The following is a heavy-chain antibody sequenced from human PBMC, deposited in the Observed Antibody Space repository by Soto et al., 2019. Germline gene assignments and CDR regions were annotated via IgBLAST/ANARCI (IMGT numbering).Heavy chain of an antibody. J-gene: IGHJ6*02. Sequence: QPGGSLRLSCAASGFTFSSYAMSWVRQAPGKGLEWVSAISGSGGSTYYADSVKGRFTISRDNSKNTLYLQMNSLRAEDTAVYYCAKGSVAAAGTYYYYGMDVWGQGTTVTVSS. CDR2: ISGSGGST. CDR3: AKGSVAAAGTYYYYGMDV. D-gene: IGHD6-13*01. CDR1: GFTFSSYA. V-gene: IGHV3-23*01.